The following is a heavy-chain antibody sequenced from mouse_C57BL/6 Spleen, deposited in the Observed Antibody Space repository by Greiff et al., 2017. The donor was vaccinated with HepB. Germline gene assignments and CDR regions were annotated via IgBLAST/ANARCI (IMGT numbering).Heavy chain of an antibody. CDR3: ARAAGQLRGYAMDY. Sequence: EVKLQESGPGLVKPSQSLSLTCSVTGYSITSGYYWNWIRQFPGNKLEWMGYISYDGSNNYNPSLKNRISITRDTSKNQFFLKLNSLTTEDTATYYCARAAGQLRGYAMDYWGQGTSVTVSS. J-gene: IGHJ4*01. CDR2: ISYDGSN. CDR1: GYSITSGYY. V-gene: IGHV3-6*01. D-gene: IGHD3-2*02.